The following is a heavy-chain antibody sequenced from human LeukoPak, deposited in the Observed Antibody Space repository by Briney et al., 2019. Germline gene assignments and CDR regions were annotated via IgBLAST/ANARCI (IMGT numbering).Heavy chain of an antibody. J-gene: IGHJ6*03. V-gene: IGHV3-21*04. D-gene: IGHD3-10*01. CDR3: ARVLSGRGSLYDYYYMDV. Sequence: PGGSLRLSCAASGFTLSSYSMNWVRQAPGKGLEWVSFISSSSSYIHYVDSVKGRFTISRDNAKNSLYLQMNSLRAEDTAVYYCARVLSGRGSLYDYYYMDVWGKGTTVTISS. CDR1: GFTLSSYS. CDR2: ISSSSSYI.